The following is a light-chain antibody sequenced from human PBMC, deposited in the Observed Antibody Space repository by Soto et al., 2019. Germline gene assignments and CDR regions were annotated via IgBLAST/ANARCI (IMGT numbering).Light chain of an antibody. CDR1: SSDIGRYDY. J-gene: IGLJ1*01. CDR2: DVN. CDR3: CSYAGSYSYV. V-gene: IGLV2-11*01. Sequence: QSALTQPRSVSGSPGQSVTISCTGTSSDIGRYDYVSWYQQHPGKAPKLIIYDVNERPSGVPGRFSGSKSGNTASLTISGLQADDEADYYCCSYAGSYSYVFGTGTQLTVL.